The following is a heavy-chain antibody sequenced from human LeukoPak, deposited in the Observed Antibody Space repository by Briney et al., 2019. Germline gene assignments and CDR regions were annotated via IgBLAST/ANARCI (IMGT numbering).Heavy chain of an antibody. CDR1: GFTFDDYS. Sequence: GGSLRLSCAASGFTFDDYSMLWVRHARGKGLEWVSLISWKCGRTYYADCVKGRFTIYRDNSKISLYLQMNSLRAEDTALYYCAKDGKNYFDYWGQGSLVTVSS. CDR3: AKDGKNYFDY. CDR2: ISWKCGRT. V-gene: IGHV3-43D*03. J-gene: IGHJ4*02.